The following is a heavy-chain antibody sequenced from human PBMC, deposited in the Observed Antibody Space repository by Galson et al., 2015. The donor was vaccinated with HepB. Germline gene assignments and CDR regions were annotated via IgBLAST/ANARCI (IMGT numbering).Heavy chain of an antibody. CDR2: ISRDGGIT. CDR3: VKEDGALDI. V-gene: IGHV3-64D*06. CDR1: GFSFNNYV. Sequence: SLRLSCAASGFSFNNYVMHWVRQAPGKGLEYVFGISRDGGITYYADFVKDRFTISRDNSKNTLDLQMSSLRPEDSAVYYCVKEDGALDIWGQGTMVTVPS. J-gene: IGHJ3*02. D-gene: IGHD5-24*01.